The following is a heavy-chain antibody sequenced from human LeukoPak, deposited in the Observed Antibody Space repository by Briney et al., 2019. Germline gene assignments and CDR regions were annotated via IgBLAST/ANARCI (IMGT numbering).Heavy chain of an antibody. CDR3: ARDQYYYGSGSSRPSGYYGMDV. J-gene: IGHJ6*02. CDR1: GYTFTGYY. V-gene: IGHV1-2*02. D-gene: IGHD3-10*01. CDR2: INPNSGGT. Sequence: ASVKVSCKASGYTFTGYYMHWVRQAPGQGLEWMGWINPNSGGTNYAQKFQGRVTMTRDTSISTAYMELSRLRSDDTAVYYCARDQYYYGSGSSRPSGYYGMDVWGQGTTVTVSS.